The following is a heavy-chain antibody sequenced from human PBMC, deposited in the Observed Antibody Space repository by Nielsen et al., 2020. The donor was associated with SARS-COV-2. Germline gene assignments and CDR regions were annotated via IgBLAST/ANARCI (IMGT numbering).Heavy chain of an antibody. CDR1: GGSISSGDYY. J-gene: IGHJ4*02. CDR3: ARGSRVDPGGFDY. CDR2: IYATGNT. V-gene: IGHV4-61*02. Sequence: SETLSLTCTVSGGSISSGDYYWSWIRQPAGKGLEWIGRIYATGNTNYNPSLKSRVTISLDRSKNQFSLKLSSVTAADTAVYYCARGSRVDPGGFDYWGQGTLVTVSS. D-gene: IGHD3-3*01.